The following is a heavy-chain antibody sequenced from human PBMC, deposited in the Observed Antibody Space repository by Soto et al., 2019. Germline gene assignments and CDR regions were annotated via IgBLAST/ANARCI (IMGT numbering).Heavy chain of an antibody. CDR3: AREPAGSGSYYKSGGMDV. D-gene: IGHD3-10*01. J-gene: IGHJ6*02. CDR1: GGSITNYY. V-gene: IGHV4-59*12. Sequence: SETLSLTCTVSGGSITNYYWSWIRQPPGKGLEWIGYIYYSGTTNYNPSLKSRVTISVDTSKNQFSLKLSSVTAADTAVYYCAREPAGSGSYYKSGGMDVWGQGTTVTVSS. CDR2: IYYSGTT.